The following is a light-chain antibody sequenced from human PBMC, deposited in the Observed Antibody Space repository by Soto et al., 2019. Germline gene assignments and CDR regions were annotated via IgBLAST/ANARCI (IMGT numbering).Light chain of an antibody. CDR2: EDN. J-gene: IGLJ3*02. CDR1: SGSFASNS. V-gene: IGLV6-57*01. Sequence: NFMLTQPHSVSESPGKTVTISCTRSSGSFASNSVQWYQQRPGSSPTTVIYEDNQRPSGVPDRFSGSIDSSSKSASLSISGQKIEDEADYSGHSYDSSNGVFGGGTNLT. CDR3: HSYDSSNGV.